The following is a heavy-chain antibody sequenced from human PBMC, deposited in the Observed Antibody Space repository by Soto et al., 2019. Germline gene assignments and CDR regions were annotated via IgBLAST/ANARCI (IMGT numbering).Heavy chain of an antibody. D-gene: IGHD3-10*01. CDR3: AIHGFGSGSPGYYAMDV. CDR1: GYSFTTYW. CDR2: IDPRDSQS. Sequence: GESLKISCNGSGYSFTTYWISWVRQMPGKGPEWMGRIDPRDSQSDYSPSLQGHVTISVDKSISTAYLQWSSLKASDTAMYYCAIHGFGSGSPGYYAMDVWGPGTTVPVSS. J-gene: IGHJ6*02. V-gene: IGHV5-10-1*01.